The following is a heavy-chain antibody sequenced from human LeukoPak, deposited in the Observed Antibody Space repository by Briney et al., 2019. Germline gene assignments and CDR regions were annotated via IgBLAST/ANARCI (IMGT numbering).Heavy chain of an antibody. D-gene: IGHD3-9*01. CDR2: IYTSGST. CDR3: ASGLRYFDLYY. Sequence: PSETLSLTCTVSGGSISSGSYYWSWIRQPAGKGLEWIGRIYTSGSTNYNPSLKSRVTISVDTSKNQFSLKLSSVTAADTAVYYCASGLRYFDLYYWGEGTLVTVSS. CDR1: GGSISSGSYY. V-gene: IGHV4-61*02. J-gene: IGHJ4*02.